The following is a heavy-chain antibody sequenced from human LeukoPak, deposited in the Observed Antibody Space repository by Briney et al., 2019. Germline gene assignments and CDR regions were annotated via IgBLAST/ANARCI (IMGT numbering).Heavy chain of an antibody. Sequence: GGSLRLSCAASGFTFSSYSMIWVRQAPGKGLEWVSYISSSSSYICYADSVKGRFTISRDNAKNSLYLQMNSLRAEDTAVYYCARDSGYSSSWYREGDWFDPWGQGTLVTVSS. D-gene: IGHD6-13*01. CDR2: ISSSSSYI. CDR3: ARDSGYSSSWYREGDWFDP. V-gene: IGHV3-21*05. J-gene: IGHJ5*02. CDR1: GFTFSSYS.